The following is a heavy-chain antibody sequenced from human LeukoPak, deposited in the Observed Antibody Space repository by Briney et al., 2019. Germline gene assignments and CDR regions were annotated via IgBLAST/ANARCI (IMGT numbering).Heavy chain of an antibody. J-gene: IGHJ4*02. Sequence: GRSLRLSCAASGFTFSSYAMHWVRQAPGKGLEYVSAISSNGGSTYYANSVKGRFTISRDNSKNTLYLQMGSLRAEDMAVYYCARADQPVVPAALDYWGQGTLVTVSS. CDR3: ARADQPVVPAALDY. CDR1: GFTFSSYA. CDR2: ISSNGGST. D-gene: IGHD2-2*01. V-gene: IGHV3-64*01.